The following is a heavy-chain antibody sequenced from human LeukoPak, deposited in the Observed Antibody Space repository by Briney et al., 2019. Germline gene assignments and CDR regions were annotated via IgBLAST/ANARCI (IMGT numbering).Heavy chain of an antibody. J-gene: IGHJ4*02. D-gene: IGHD2-2*01. V-gene: IGHV1-2*02. Sequence: ASVKVSCKASGYTFTGYYMHWVRQAPGQGLEWMGWINPNRGDTNYAQRFQGRVTMTRDTSISTAYMDLSRLRSDDTAVYYCARDSGYCSSTGCYYFDYWGQGTLVTVSS. CDR3: ARDSGYCSSTGCYYFDY. CDR1: GYTFTGYY. CDR2: INPNRGDT.